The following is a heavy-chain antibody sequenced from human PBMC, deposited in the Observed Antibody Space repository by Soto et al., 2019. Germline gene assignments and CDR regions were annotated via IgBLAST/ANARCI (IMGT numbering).Heavy chain of an antibody. CDR1: GFTFSSYG. Sequence: ASVGGVVQPGRSLRLSCAASGFTFSSYGMHWVRQAPGKGLEWVAVIWSGGSNENYADSVKGRFTISRDNSKNMLYLQMNSLRAEDTAVYYCARGPGTSYFDYWGQGSLVTVSS. J-gene: IGHJ4*02. V-gene: IGHV3-33*01. CDR3: ARGPGTSYFDY. D-gene: IGHD2-2*01. CDR2: IWSGGSNE.